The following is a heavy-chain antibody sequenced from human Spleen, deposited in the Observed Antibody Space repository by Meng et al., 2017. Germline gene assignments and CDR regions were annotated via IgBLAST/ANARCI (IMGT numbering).Heavy chain of an antibody. J-gene: IGHJ3*02. CDR2: IYSGGST. CDR3: TRGGWFGELLDAFHI. D-gene: IGHD3-10*01. CDR1: GFSVSSTY. V-gene: IGHV3-53*01. Sequence: GESLKISCAASGFSVSSTYMTWVRQAPGKGLEWVSVIYSGGSTSYADSVKGRFTISKDNSKNTLYLQMNNLRAGDTAVYYCTRGGWFGELLDAFHIWGHGTMVTVSS.